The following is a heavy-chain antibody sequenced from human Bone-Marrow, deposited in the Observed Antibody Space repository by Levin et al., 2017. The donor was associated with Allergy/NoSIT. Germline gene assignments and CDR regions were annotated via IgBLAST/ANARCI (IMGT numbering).Heavy chain of an antibody. V-gene: IGHV3-48*03. D-gene: IGHD3-3*01. CDR3: ARDVRYPITIFGVVNPHSYYYYMDV. CDR1: GFTFSSYE. Sequence: PGGSLRLSCAASGFTFSSYEMNWVRQAPGKGLEWVSYISSSGSTIYYADSVKGRFTISRDNAKNSLYLQMNSLRAEDTAVYYCARDVRYPITIFGVVNPHSYYYYMDVWGKGTTVTVSS. CDR2: ISSSGSTI. J-gene: IGHJ6*03.